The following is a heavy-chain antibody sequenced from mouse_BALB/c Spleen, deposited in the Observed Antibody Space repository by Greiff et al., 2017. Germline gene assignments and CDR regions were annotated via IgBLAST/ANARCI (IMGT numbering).Heavy chain of an antibody. D-gene: IGHD4-1*01. Sequence: VKLVESGPGLVAPSQSLSITCTVSGFSLTSYGVHWVRQPPGKGLEWLGVIWAGGSTNYNSALMSRLSISKDNSKSQVFLKMNSLQTDDTAMYYCARALTGKGGFAYWGQGTLVTVSA. V-gene: IGHV2-9*02. J-gene: IGHJ3*01. CDR2: IWAGGST. CDR1: GFSLTSYG. CDR3: ARALTGKGGFAY.